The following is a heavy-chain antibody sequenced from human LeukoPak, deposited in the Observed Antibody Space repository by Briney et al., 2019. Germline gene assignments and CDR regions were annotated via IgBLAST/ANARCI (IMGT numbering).Heavy chain of an antibody. CDR1: GGPFSSYA. V-gene: IGHV1-69*13. CDR3: ARDAEWGYYYDSSGYHNWFDP. Sequence: SVKVSCKASGGPFSSYAISWVRQAPGQGLEWMGGIIPIFGTANYAQKFQGRVTITADESTSTAYMELSSLRSEDTAVYYCARDAEWGYYYDSSGYHNWFDPWGQGTLVTVSS. D-gene: IGHD3-22*01. CDR2: IIPIFGTA. J-gene: IGHJ5*02.